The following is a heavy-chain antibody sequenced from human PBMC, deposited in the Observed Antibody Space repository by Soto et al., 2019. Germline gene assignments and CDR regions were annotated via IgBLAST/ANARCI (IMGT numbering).Heavy chain of an antibody. CDR3: ARAIGPTLFDY. D-gene: IGHD3-22*01. CDR1: GFTFSSYD. J-gene: IGHJ4*02. V-gene: IGHV3-13*04. CDR2: IGTTGDT. Sequence: EVQLVESGGGLVQPGGSLRLSCSASGFTFSSYDMHRVRQGTEKGLEWVSEIGTTGDTNYAGSVKGRFTISREKAKNSLYLQMNSLRAGDTAIYFCARAIGPTLFDYWGQGTLVTVSS.